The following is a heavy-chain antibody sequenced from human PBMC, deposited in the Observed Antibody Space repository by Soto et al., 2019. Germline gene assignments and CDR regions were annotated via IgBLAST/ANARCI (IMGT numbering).Heavy chain of an antibody. Sequence: GGSLRLSCAVSGFIFSNYAMSWVRQAPGKGLEWVSAISGSGGNTYYADSVRGRFTISRDNPKNALYLQMNSLRVEDTAVYYCASAYYYDSSGYSPGGYRGQGTLVTASS. D-gene: IGHD3-22*01. V-gene: IGHV3-23*01. J-gene: IGHJ4*02. CDR1: GFIFSNYA. CDR3: ASAYYYDSSGYSPGGY. CDR2: ISGSGGNT.